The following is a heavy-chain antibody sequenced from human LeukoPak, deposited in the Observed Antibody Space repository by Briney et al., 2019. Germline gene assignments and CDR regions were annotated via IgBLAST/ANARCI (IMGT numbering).Heavy chain of an antibody. V-gene: IGHV1-2*02. D-gene: IGHD1-26*01. J-gene: IGHJ4*02. Sequence: GASVKVSCKASGYTFTAYYMHWVRQAPGQGLEWMGLINPSSGDTNYAQKFQGRVTMTRDTSISTAYMELSRLRSDDTAVYYCARELTQSGSYYGDFDYWGQGTLVTVSS. CDR3: ARELTQSGSYYGDFDY. CDR2: INPSSGDT. CDR1: GYTFTAYY.